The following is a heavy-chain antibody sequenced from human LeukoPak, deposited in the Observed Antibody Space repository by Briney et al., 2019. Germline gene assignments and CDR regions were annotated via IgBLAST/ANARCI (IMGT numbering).Heavy chain of an antibody. V-gene: IGHV4-59*01. D-gene: IGHD6-13*01. Sequence: SETLSLTCTVSGGAISSYYWSWLRQPPGKGLEWIGYIYYSGNTHYNPSLTSRLTLSVDTSKNQFSLELRSVTAADTAVYFCARGRGQQVKGTFVQWGQGTLVTVSS. J-gene: IGHJ4*02. CDR3: ARGRGQQVKGTFVQ. CDR2: IYYSGNT. CDR1: GGAISSYY.